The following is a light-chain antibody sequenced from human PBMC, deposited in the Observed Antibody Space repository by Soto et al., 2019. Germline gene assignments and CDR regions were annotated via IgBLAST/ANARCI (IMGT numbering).Light chain of an antibody. CDR1: QSVTSSY. CDR3: QQRMNWPLT. Sequence: EIVLTQSPGTLSLSPGARATLSCRASQSVTSSYLAWYQQKPGQAPRLLIYDASNRATGIPARFSGSGSETDFTLTISSLEPEDVAVYYCQQRMNWPLTFGQGTRLEIK. CDR2: DAS. V-gene: IGKV3-11*01. J-gene: IGKJ5*01.